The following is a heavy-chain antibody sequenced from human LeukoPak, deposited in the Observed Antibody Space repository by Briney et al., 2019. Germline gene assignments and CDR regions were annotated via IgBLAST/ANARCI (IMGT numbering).Heavy chain of an antibody. CDR3: ARVHWFDP. CDR1: GFTFDDYA. J-gene: IGHJ5*02. Sequence: GRSLRLSCAASGFTFDDYAMHWVRQVPGKGLEWVSGIGWNSGTIHYADSVKGRFTISRDNAKNSLYLQMNSLRAEDTAVYYCARVHWFDPWGQGTLVTVSS. V-gene: IGHV3-9*01. CDR2: IGWNSGTI.